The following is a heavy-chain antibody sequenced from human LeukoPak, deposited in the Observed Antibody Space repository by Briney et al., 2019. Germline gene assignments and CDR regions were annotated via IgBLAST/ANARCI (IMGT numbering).Heavy chain of an antibody. D-gene: IGHD4-23*01. Sequence: GGSLRLSCAASGFTFSDYSMTWVRQAPRKGLKWVSSIVASGGSTYYADSVKGRFTSSRDNSKNTLYLQMNSLRAEDTAVYYCAKKVVTQPGPAYFQHWGQGALVTVSS. CDR3: AKKVVTQPGPAYFQH. CDR2: IVASGGST. J-gene: IGHJ1*01. V-gene: IGHV3-23*01. CDR1: GFTFSDYS.